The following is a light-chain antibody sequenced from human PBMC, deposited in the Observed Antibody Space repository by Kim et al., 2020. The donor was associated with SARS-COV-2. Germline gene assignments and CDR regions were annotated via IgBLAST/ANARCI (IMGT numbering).Light chain of an antibody. V-gene: IGLV2-23*02. J-gene: IGLJ2*01. CDR3: CACTSSLI. CDR1: SIDILIYNL. CDR2: EFI. Sequence: SPGHTITITCTGTSIDILIYNLVSLYHQRPGQPSKLIIYEFITRPLAVSNRCSGSEASNTVSMTIFRLQDEEEADYDCCACTSSLIFGGGTQVTVL.